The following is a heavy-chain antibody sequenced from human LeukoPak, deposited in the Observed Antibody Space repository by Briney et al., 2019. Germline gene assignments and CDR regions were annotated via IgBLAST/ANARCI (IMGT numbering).Heavy chain of an antibody. Sequence: PGGSLRLSCEASGFTFSNYWMHWVRQAPGKGLVWVSRINIDGSSTSYADSVKGRFTISRDNAKNTLYLQMNSLRAEDTAVYYCARDWAYTQLDIWGRGSLVTVSS. CDR3: ARDWAYTQLDI. CDR2: INIDGSST. D-gene: IGHD2-21*01. V-gene: IGHV3-74*01. J-gene: IGHJ2*01. CDR1: GFTFSNYW.